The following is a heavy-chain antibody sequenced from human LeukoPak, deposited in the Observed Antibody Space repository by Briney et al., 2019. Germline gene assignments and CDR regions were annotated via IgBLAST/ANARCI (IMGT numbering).Heavy chain of an antibody. V-gene: IGHV3-11*01. J-gene: IGHJ3*02. D-gene: IGHD6-13*01. CDR3: ARDGGIAAAVAYLDAFDI. Sequence: GGSLRLSCAASGFTFSDYYMSWIRQAPGKGLEWVSYISSSGSTIYYADSVKGRFTISRDNAKNSLYLQMNSLRAEDTAVYYCARDGGIAAAVAYLDAFDIWGQGTMVTVSS. CDR2: ISSSGSTI. CDR1: GFTFSDYY.